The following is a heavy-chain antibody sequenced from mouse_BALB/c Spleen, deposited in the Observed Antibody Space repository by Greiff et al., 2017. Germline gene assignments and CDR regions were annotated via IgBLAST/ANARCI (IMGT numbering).Heavy chain of an antibody. V-gene: IGHV1-87*01. J-gene: IGHJ2*01. CDR2: IYPGDGDT. D-gene: IGHD2-1*01. CDR1: GYTFTSYW. CDR3: ARSGDYYGNSYFDY. Sequence: QVQLKESGAELARPGASVKLSCKASGYTFTSYWMQWVKQRPGQGLEWIGAIYPGDGDTRYTQKFKGKATLTADKSSSTAYMQLSSLASEDSAVYYCARSGDYYGNSYFDYWGQGTTLTVSS.